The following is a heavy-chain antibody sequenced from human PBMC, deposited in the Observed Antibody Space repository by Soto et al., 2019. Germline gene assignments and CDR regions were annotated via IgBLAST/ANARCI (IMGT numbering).Heavy chain of an antibody. V-gene: IGHV4-30-4*01. CDR2: IYYSGTT. J-gene: IGHJ3*02. CDR3: AVSGSAAGSDAFHI. Sequence: NPSETLSLTCTVSGGSVSSGYLYWTWIRQPPGKGLEWIGHIYYSGTTHYNPSLKSRVTISVDTSKNQFSLKLNSVTAADTAVYYCAVSGSAAGSDAFHIWGLGTMVTVSS. CDR1: GGSVSSGYLY. D-gene: IGHD6-13*01.